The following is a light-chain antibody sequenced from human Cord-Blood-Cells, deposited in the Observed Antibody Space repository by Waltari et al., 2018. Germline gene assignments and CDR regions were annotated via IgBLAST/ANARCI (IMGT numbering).Light chain of an antibody. V-gene: IGLV2-23*01. Sequence: QSALTQPASVSGSPGQSITISCTGTSSDVGRYNLVSWYQQHPGKAPKLMIYEGSKRPSGVTHRFSGSKSGNTASLTISGLQAEDEADYYCCSYAGSSTFVVFGGGTKLTVL. CDR1: SSDVGRYNL. CDR2: EGS. J-gene: IGLJ2*01. CDR3: CSYAGSSTFVV.